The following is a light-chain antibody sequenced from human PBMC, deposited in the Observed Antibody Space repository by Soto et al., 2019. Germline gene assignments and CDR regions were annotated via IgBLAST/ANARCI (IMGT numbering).Light chain of an antibody. CDR3: QQANSFPLT. CDR2: AAS. V-gene: IGKV1-12*01. J-gene: IGKJ4*01. Sequence: DIQMTQSPSSVSASVGERVTITCRASQGISIWLAWYQQKPGKATKLLIYAASSLKSGVPSRFSGSGSGTDFTLTISSLQPEDFATYYCQQANSFPLTFGGGT. CDR1: QGISIW.